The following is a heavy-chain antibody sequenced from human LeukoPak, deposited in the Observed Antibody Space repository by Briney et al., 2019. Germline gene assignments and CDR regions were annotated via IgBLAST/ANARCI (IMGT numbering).Heavy chain of an antibody. D-gene: IGHD3-10*01. CDR2: IRYDGSNK. CDR3: AKDWVLSGSGTFNWFDL. J-gene: IGHJ5*02. Sequence: PGGSLRLSCAASGFKFSSYGMHWVRQAPGKGLEWVAFIRYDGSNKYYRDSVKGRFTISRDNAKNTMYLQMNNLRAEDTAVYYCAKDWVLSGSGTFNWFDLWGQGILVIVSS. CDR1: GFKFSSYG. V-gene: IGHV3-30*02.